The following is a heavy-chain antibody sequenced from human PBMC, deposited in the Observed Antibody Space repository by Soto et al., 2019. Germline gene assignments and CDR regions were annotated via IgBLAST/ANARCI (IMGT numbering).Heavy chain of an antibody. Sequence: PGGSLRLSCAASGFTFSSYWMSWVRQAPGKGLEWVANIKQDGSEKYYVDSVKGRFTISRDNAKNSLYLQMNSLRAEDTAVYYCARIAAAGILTQYDDWGQGTLVTVSS. CDR1: GFTFSSYW. D-gene: IGHD6-13*01. J-gene: IGHJ4*02. CDR3: ARIAAAGILTQYDD. CDR2: IKQDGSEK. V-gene: IGHV3-7*05.